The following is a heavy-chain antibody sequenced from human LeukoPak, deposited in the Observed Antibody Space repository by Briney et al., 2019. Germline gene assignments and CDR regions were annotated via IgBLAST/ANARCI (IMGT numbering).Heavy chain of an antibody. CDR1: GFTFSSFW. D-gene: IGHD2-8*02. V-gene: IGHV3-74*01. J-gene: IGHJ4*02. CDR2: IKSDGSST. Sequence: GGSLRLSCAGSGFTFSSFWMHWVRQAPGKGLVWVSRIKSDGSSTSYADSVKGRFTISRDNANNTLYLQMSSLRAEDTAIYYCATYRQVLLPFESWGQGTLVTVPS. CDR3: ATYRQVLLPFES.